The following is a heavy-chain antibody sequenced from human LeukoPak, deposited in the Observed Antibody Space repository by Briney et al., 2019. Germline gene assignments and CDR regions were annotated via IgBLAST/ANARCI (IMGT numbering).Heavy chain of an antibody. CDR3: AKYGAPGWSGYLDY. CDR2: ISSSGSTI. CDR1: GFTFSSYE. D-gene: IGHD4/OR15-4a*01. J-gene: IGHJ4*02. Sequence: GGSLRLSCAASGFTFSSYEMNWVRQAPGKGLEWVSYISSSGSTIYYADSVKGRFTISRDNSKNTLYLQMNSLRVEDTAIYYCAKYGAPGWSGYLDYWGQGTLVTVSS. V-gene: IGHV3-48*03.